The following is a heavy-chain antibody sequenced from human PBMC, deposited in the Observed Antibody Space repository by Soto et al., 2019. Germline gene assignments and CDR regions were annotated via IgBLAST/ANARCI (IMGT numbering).Heavy chain of an antibody. CDR3: ATGDCSAGSCYWNYYYGMDV. Sequence: GGSLRLSCAASGFTFSSYSMNWVRQAPGKGLEWVSSISSSSSYIYYADSVKGRFTISRDNAKNSLYLQMNSLRAEDTAVYYCATGDCSAGSCYWNYYYGMDVWGQGTTVTVSS. V-gene: IGHV3-21*01. CDR1: GFTFSSYS. J-gene: IGHJ6*02. D-gene: IGHD2-15*01. CDR2: ISSSSSYI.